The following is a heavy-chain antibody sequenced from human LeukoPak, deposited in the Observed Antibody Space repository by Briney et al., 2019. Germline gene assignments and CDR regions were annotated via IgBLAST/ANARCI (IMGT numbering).Heavy chain of an antibody. CDR1: GFTFSTFG. J-gene: IGHJ4*02. CDR2: IRYDGSIT. D-gene: IGHD6-13*01. V-gene: IGHV3-30*02. CDR3: AKDLHEISSWSQFEY. Sequence: GGSLRLSCEASGFTFSTFGMHWVRQAPGKGLEWVAFIRYDGSITYYADSVKGRFTISRDNSKNTLYMQMTSLRTEDTAVYYCAKDLHEISSWSQFEYWGQGTLVTVSS.